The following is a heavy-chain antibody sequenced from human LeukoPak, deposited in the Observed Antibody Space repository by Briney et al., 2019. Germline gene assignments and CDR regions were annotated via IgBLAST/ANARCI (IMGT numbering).Heavy chain of an antibody. V-gene: IGHV1-69*01. Sequence: SVKVSCKASGGTFSSYAISWVRQAPGQGLEWMGGIIPIFGTANYAQKFQGRVTITADESTSTAYMELSSLRSEDTAVYYCARALPPICSSTSCYHLLRAGAFDIWGQGTMVTVSS. CDR3: ARALPPICSSTSCYHLLRAGAFDI. D-gene: IGHD2-2*01. J-gene: IGHJ3*02. CDR1: GGTFSSYA. CDR2: IIPIFGTA.